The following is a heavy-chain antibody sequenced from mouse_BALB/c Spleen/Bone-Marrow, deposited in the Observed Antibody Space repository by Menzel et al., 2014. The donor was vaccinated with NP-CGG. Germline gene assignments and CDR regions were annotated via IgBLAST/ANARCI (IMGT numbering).Heavy chain of an antibody. J-gene: IGHJ4*01. D-gene: IGHD2-14*01. CDR2: ILPGSGTT. Sequence: QVQLKESGAELMKPGASVKISCKATGYTFSSYWIEWAKQRPGHGLEWIGEILPGSGTTNYNENFKGKATFTADTSSNTAYMQLSSLTSEDSAVYYCARDYRYDGAMDYWGQGTSVTVSS. V-gene: IGHV1-9*01. CDR3: ARDYRYDGAMDY. CDR1: GYTFSSYW.